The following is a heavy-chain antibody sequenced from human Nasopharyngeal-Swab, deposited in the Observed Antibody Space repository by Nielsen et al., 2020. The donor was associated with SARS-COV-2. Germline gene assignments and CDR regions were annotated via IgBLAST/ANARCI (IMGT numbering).Heavy chain of an antibody. D-gene: IGHD4-17*01. Sequence: ASVKVTCKASGYTFTSYGISWVRQAPGQGLEWMGWISAYNGNTNYAQKLQGRVTMTTDTSTSTAYMELRSLRSDDTAVYYCARDPDYGDYVDYWGQGTLVTVSS. CDR2: ISAYNGNT. CDR1: GYTFTSYG. CDR3: ARDPDYGDYVDY. J-gene: IGHJ4*02. V-gene: IGHV1-18*01.